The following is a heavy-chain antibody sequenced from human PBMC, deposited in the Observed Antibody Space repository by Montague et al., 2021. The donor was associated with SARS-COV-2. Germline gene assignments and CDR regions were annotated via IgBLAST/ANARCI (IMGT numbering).Heavy chain of an antibody. D-gene: IGHD1-1*01. CDR3: TRHVHMTWPEPSPGFDY. CDR1: GDSISSSSYN. CDR2: VHYSGRP. Sequence: SETLSLTCIVSGDSISSSSYNWGWIRQPPGKGLERIGSVHYSGRPYYNPSLKSRVTIYVDTSKNQLSLKLSSVTAADTAVYYCTRHVHMTWPEPSPGFDYWGQGTLVTVSS. J-gene: IGHJ4*02. V-gene: IGHV4-39*01.